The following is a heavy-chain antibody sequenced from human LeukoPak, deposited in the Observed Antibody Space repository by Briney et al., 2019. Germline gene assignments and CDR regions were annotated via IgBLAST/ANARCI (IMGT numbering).Heavy chain of an antibody. CDR3: ASVRPAPYCSGGSCYEACDY. J-gene: IGHJ4*02. CDR2: IIPIFGTA. V-gene: IGHV1-69*01. CDR1: GGTFSSYA. Sequence: KPGSSVKVSCKASGGTFSSYAISWVRQAPGQGLEWMGGIIPIFGTANYAQKFQGRVTITADESTSTAYMELSSLRSEDTAVYYCASVRPAPYCSGGSCYEACDYWGQGTLVTVSS. D-gene: IGHD2-15*01.